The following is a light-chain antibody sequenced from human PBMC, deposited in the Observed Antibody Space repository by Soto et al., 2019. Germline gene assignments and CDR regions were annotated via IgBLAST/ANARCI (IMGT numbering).Light chain of an antibody. CDR3: KQIYGPQFP. J-gene: IGKJ3*01. CDR2: TAS. Sequence: DIQMTQSPSSLSASIGDRLIITCRTSQGVSTFLNWYRQKAGEAPRLLIYTASSLQSGVPSRFRGGGSGTELPLTINSLQPEDFGTYSGKQIYGPQFPFGPGTRV. V-gene: IGKV1-39*01. CDR1: QGVSTF.